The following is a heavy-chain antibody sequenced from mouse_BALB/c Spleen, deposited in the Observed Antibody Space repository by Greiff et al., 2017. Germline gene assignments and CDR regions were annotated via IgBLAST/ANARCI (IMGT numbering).Heavy chain of an antibody. V-gene: IGHV1-15*01. CDR2: IDPETGGT. J-gene: IGHJ2*01. CDR1: GYTFTDYE. Sequence: QVQLKESGAELVRPGASVTLSCKASGYTFTDYEMHWVKQTPVHGLEWIGAIDPETGGTAYNQKFKGKATLTADKSSSTAYMELRSLTSEDSAVYYCTRGGYYWGQGTTLTVSS. CDR3: TRGGYY.